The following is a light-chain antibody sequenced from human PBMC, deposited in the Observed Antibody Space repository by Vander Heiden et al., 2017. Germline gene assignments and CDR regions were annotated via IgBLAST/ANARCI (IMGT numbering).Light chain of an antibody. J-gene: IGLJ2*01. V-gene: IGLV3-1*01. CDR2: QDS. CDR3: PAWDSSSVV. CDR1: KLGDKY. Sequence: SYELTQPPSVSVSPGQTASIPCSGDKLGDKYACWYQQKPGQSPVLVIYQDSKRPSGIPERFSGSNSGKTATLTISGTQAMEDADYYCPAWDSSSVVFGGGTKLTVL.